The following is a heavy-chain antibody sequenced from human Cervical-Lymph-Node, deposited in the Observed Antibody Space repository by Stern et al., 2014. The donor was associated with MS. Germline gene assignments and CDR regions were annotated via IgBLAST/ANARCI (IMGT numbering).Heavy chain of an antibody. CDR1: GGTFSSYA. J-gene: IGHJ3*02. CDR2: IIPMFGTT. V-gene: IGHV1-69*01. CDR3: ARRDYYDSSGYYGDAFDI. Sequence: VQLVESGAEVKKPGSSVKVSCKASGGTFSSYAISWVRQAPGRGLEWMGEIIPMFGTTKYAQKFQGRVTIIADGSTTTAYMGLSSLRSEDTAVYYCARRDYYDSSGYYGDAFDIWGQGTMVTVSS. D-gene: IGHD3-22*01.